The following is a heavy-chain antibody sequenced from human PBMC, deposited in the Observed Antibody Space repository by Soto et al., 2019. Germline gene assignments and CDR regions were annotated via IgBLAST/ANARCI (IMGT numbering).Heavy chain of an antibody. D-gene: IGHD3-3*01. J-gene: IGHJ1*01. CDR2: IIPLFGTT. V-gene: IGHV1-69*01. Sequence: QVQVVQSVDEVKEPGSSVKVSCKASGGTFSSYASSWVRQAPGQGLEWLGGIIPLFGTTNYAQKFQGRVTITADESTSTAYMELSRLTYEDSGVYYRARVFPDGWVETGVVRRYLDGWGQGRVVSVSS. CDR1: GGTFSSYA. CDR3: ARVFPDGWVETGVVRRYLDG.